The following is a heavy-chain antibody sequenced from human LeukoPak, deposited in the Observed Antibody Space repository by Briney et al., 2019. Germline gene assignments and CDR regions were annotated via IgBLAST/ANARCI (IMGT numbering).Heavy chain of an antibody. CDR1: GFTFSNYW. D-gene: IGHD3-10*01. V-gene: IGHV3-7*01. J-gene: IGHJ4*02. CDR2: IKPDGSDS. CDR3: ARGGHRQKEF. Sequence: PGGSLRLSCAASGFTFSNYWMTWVRQSPGKGPEWVAIIKPDGSDSYSVDSEKGRFTVSRDNAKNSLYLQMSSLRAEDTAVYYCARGGHRQKEFWGQGTLVTVSS.